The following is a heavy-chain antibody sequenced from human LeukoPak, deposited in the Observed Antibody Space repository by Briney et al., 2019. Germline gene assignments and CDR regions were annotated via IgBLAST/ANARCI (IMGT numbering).Heavy chain of an antibody. CDR3: ARAYYGSGNTYYFDY. Sequence: SETLSLTCTVSGGSISSYYWSWIRQPPGKGLEWIGYIYYSGSTNYNPSLKSRVTISVDTSKNQFSLKLSSVTAADTAVYYCARAYYGSGNTYYFDYWGQGTLVTISS. V-gene: IGHV4-59*01. D-gene: IGHD3-10*01. J-gene: IGHJ4*02. CDR2: IYYSGST. CDR1: GGSISSYY.